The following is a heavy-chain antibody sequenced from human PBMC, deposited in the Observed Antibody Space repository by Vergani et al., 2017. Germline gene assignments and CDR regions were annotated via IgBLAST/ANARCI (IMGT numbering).Heavy chain of an antibody. J-gene: IGHJ6*03. Sequence: QVQLVQSGAEVKKPGSSVKVSCKASGGTFSSYAISWVRQAPGQGLEWMGRIIPILGTANYAQKFQGRVTITADESTSTAYMELSSLRSEDTAVYYCARDPKGFWSGYPLWDYYYYMDVWGKGTTVTVSS. CDR1: GGTFSSYA. D-gene: IGHD3-3*01. V-gene: IGHV1-69*11. CDR2: IIPILGTA. CDR3: ARDPKGFWSGYPLWDYYYYMDV.